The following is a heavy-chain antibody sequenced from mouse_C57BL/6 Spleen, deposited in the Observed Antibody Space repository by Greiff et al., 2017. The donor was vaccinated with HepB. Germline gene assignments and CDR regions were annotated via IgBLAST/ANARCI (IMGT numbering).Heavy chain of an antibody. CDR1: GFTFSDYG. CDR2: ISSGSSTI. Sequence: EVKLVESGGGLVKPGGSLKLSCAASGFTFSDYGMHWVRQAPEKGLEWVAYISSGSSTIYYADTVKGRFTISRDNAKNTLFLQMTSLRSEDTAMYYCARRIYYGSSYYAMDYWGQGTSVTVSS. J-gene: IGHJ4*01. V-gene: IGHV5-17*01. D-gene: IGHD1-1*01. CDR3: ARRIYYGSSYYAMDY.